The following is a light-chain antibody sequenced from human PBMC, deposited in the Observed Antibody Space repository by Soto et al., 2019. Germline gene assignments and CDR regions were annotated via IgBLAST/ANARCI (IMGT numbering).Light chain of an antibody. CDR1: SSNIGAGYD. CDR2: GNS. V-gene: IGLV1-40*01. Sequence: QSVMTQPPSVSGAPRQRVTISCTGSSSNIGAGYDVDWYQQLPGTAPKLLIYGNSNRPSGVPDRFSGSKSGTSASLAITGLQAEDEADYYCQSYDSSLSGSVFGGGTKLTVL. J-gene: IGLJ3*02. CDR3: QSYDSSLSGSV.